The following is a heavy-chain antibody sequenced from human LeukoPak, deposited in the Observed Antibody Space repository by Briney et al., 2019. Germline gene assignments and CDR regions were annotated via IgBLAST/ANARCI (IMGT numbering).Heavy chain of an antibody. J-gene: IGHJ6*03. CDR2: VGSCGST. Sequence: GGSLRLSCAASGFIFSSYAMSSVRQAPGKGLEWVSYVGSCGSTYYADSVKGRFTVSRDNSKSTLYLQMNSLTAEDTAVYYCAKMRGQYYHSYYMDAWGKGTTVTVSS. CDR1: GFIFSSYA. CDR3: AKMRGQYYHSYYMDA. V-gene: IGHV3-23*01.